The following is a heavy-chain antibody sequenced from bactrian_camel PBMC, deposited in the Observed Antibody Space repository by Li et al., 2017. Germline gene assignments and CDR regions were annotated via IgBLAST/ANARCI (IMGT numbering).Heavy chain of an antibody. CDR3: ATRLTYGGSWYPPDFGY. D-gene: IGHD6*01. CDR2: IYTGGGAT. J-gene: IGHJ6*01. V-gene: IGHV3S40*01. Sequence: QLVESGGGSVQAGGSLRLSCAASAHTKAASSRCMGWFRQAPGREREGVAAIYTGGGATYYADSVKGRFTISQDNTKNTVYLQMNSLKTEDTAVYYCATRLTYGGSWYPPDFGYWGQGTQVTVS. CDR1: AHTKAASSRC.